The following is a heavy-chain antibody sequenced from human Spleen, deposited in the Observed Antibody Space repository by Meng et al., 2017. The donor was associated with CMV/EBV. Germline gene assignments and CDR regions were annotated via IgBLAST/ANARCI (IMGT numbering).Heavy chain of an antibody. J-gene: IGHJ6*02. V-gene: IGHV4-61*01. D-gene: IGHD2-21*01. CDR2: IYYSGTT. CDR1: GGSVSSGTYS. CDR3: AREIDYFSGMDV. Sequence: SETLSLTCTVSGGSVSSGTYSWNWIRQSPGKGLEWIGYIYYSGTTNYNPPLKSRVTISMDRSKNQFSLKLRSVTAADTAVYYCAREIDYFSGMDVWGQGATVTVSS.